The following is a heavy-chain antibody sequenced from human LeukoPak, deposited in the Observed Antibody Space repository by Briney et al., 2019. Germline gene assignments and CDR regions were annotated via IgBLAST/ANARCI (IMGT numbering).Heavy chain of an antibody. V-gene: IGHV1-69*05. J-gene: IGHJ4*02. CDR3: ARDSGYYYDSSGYYYSY. CDR1: GGTFSSYA. CDR2: IIPIFGTA. Sequence: SVKVSCKASGGTFSSYAISWVRQAPGQGLEWMGRIIPIFGTANYAQKFQGRVTITTDESTSTAYMELSSLRSEDTAVYYCARDSGYYYDSSGYYYSYWGQGTLATVSS. D-gene: IGHD3-22*01.